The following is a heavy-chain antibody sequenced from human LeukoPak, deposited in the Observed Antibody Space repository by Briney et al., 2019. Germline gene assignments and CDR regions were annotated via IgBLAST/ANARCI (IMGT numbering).Heavy chain of an antibody. CDR3: ARDFLYYGSGSYNGFDP. Sequence: GGSLRLSCAASGFTFSNAWMSWVRQAPGKGLEWVSYISSSGSTIYYADSVKGRFTISRDNAKNSLYLQMNSLRAEDTAVYYCARDFLYYGSGSYNGFDPWGQGTLVTVSS. CDR2: ISSSGSTI. V-gene: IGHV3-11*04. J-gene: IGHJ5*02. CDR1: GFTFSNAW. D-gene: IGHD3-10*01.